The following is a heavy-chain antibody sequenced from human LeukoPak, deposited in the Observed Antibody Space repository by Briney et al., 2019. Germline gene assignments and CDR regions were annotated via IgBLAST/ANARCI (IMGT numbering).Heavy chain of an antibody. CDR2: ISYVGNNK. V-gene: IGHV3-30*18. CDR1: GFTFSSYG. J-gene: IGHJ4*02. CDR3: AKDRDTGPAAYYFDY. D-gene: IGHD1-14*01. Sequence: GGSLRLSCAASGFTFSSYGMHWVRQAPGKGLEWVAVISYVGNNKYHADSVKGRFTISGDNSKNTLYLQMNSLRAEDTAVYYCAKDRDTGPAAYYFDYWGQGALVTVSS.